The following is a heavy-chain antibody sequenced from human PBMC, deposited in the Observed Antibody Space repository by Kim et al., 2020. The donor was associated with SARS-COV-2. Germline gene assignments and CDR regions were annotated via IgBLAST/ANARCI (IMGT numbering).Heavy chain of an antibody. J-gene: IGHJ5*02. Sequence: NYTPSLKSRVTMSVATSKNQFSLKLRSVTAADTAVYYWAREKTLFSWFDPWGQGTLVTVSS. CDR3: AREKTLFSWFDP. V-gene: IGHV4-4*07.